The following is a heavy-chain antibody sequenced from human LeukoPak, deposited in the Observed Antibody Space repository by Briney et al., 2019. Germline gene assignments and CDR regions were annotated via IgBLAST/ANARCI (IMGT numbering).Heavy chain of an antibody. Sequence: ASVKVSCKASGYTFTGYYMHWVRQAPGQGLEWMGWINPNSGGTNYAQKFQGRVTMTRDTSISTAYMELSSLTSDDTAVYYCARDSSGWYRWFDLWGQGTLVTVSS. J-gene: IGHJ5*02. D-gene: IGHD6-19*01. CDR2: INPNSGGT. V-gene: IGHV1-2*02. CDR1: GYTFTGYY. CDR3: ARDSSGWYRWFDL.